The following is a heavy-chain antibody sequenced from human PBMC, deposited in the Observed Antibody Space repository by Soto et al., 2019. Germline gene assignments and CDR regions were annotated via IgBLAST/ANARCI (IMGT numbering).Heavy chain of an antibody. V-gene: IGHV4-34*01. CDR1: GGSFSGYY. Sequence: SETLSLTCAVYGGSFSGYYWSWIRQPPGKGLEWIGEINHSGSTNYNPSLKSRVTISVDTSKNQFSLKLSSVTAADTAVYYCARRYCGGDCYSATFDYWGQGTLVTVSS. D-gene: IGHD2-21*01. CDR3: ARRYCGGDCYSATFDY. CDR2: INHSGST. J-gene: IGHJ4*02.